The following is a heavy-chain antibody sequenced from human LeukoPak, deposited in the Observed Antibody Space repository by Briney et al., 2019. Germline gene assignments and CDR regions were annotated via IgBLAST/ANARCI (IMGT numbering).Heavy chain of an antibody. V-gene: IGHV4-39*07. CDR2: GDYSGGT. CDR3: AGERGEEYSSGWYKRNYFDN. J-gene: IGHJ4*02. CDR1: GDSFSSVTDY. D-gene: IGHD6-19*01. Sequence: SETLSLSCTVSGDSFSSVTDYWAWIRQPPGKGLEWIASGDYSGGTYYNPSLESRVAISADMSKNQFSLKLTSVTGADTAVYYCAGERGEEYSSGWYKRNYFDNWGQGIRVTVSS.